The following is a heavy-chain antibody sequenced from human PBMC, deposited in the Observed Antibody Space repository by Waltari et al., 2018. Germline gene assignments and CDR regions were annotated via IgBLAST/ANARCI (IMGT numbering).Heavy chain of an antibody. V-gene: IGHV4-59*01. D-gene: IGHD6-19*01. Sequence: QVQLQESDQGLVKPSETLSLTFTVHGGSISSYYWSWIRQTPGKGLEWIGYLYYCGSTNYNPSLKSRVTISVDTSKNQFSLKLSSVTAADTAVYYCARGGDIAVATNLYYFDYWGQGTLVTVSS. CDR2: LYYCGST. CDR3: ARGGDIAVATNLYYFDY. J-gene: IGHJ4*02. CDR1: GGSISSYY.